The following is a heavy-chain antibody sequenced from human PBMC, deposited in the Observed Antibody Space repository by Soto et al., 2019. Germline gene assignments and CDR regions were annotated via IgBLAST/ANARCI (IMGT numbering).Heavy chain of an antibody. CDR2: TDDSGFT. D-gene: IGHD3-10*01. J-gene: IGHJ4*02. CDR3: XXXXXXXLHRGPIRGPLDY. Sequence: QVQLQESGPGLVKPSQTLSLTCSVSGDSLTRGDYYWTWIRQSPEKGLEWMGYTDDSGFTDYNPSXXXRLSXSXXXXXXXXXXXXXXXXXXXXXXXXXXXXXXXXLHRGPIRGPLDYWGPGTLVTVSS. V-gene: IGHV4-30-4*01. CDR1: GDSLTRGDYY.